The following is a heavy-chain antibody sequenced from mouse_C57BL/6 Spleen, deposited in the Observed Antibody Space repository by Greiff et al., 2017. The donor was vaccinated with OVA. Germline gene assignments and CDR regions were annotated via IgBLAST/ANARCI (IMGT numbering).Heavy chain of an antibody. Sequence: VQLQQPGTVLARPGASVKMSCKTSGYTFTSYWMHWVKQRPGQGLEWIGAIYPGNSDTSYNQKFKGKAKLTAVTSASTAYMELSSLTKEDSAVSDCKRGQIYYDYDRGLAYWGHGPLVTVSA. CDR1: GYTFTSYW. D-gene: IGHD2-4*01. CDR3: KRGQIYYDYDRGLAY. CDR2: IYPGNSDT. V-gene: IGHV1-5*01. J-gene: IGHJ3*01.